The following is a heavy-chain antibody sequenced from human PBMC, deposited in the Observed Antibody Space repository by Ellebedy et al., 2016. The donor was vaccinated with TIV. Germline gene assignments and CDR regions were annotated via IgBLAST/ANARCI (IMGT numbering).Heavy chain of an antibody. Sequence: ASVKVSCXASGYTFTTYGISWVRQAPGQGLEWMGWISAFNGNTNFAQKMQDRLTMTTDTYTTTAYLELRSLRSDDTAVYYCARDWAATTVTIGWFDSWGQGTLVTVSS. V-gene: IGHV1-18*01. D-gene: IGHD4-17*01. J-gene: IGHJ5*01. CDR2: ISAFNGNT. CDR3: ARDWAATTVTIGWFDS. CDR1: GYTFTTYG.